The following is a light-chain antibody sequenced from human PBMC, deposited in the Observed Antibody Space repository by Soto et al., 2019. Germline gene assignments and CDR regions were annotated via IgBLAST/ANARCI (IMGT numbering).Light chain of an antibody. CDR1: QSVGSN. CDR2: AAS. CDR3: HQYNYWPPWT. Sequence: EIVMTQSPATLSVSPGERATLSCRASQSVGSNVAWYQHKPGQAPRLLIFAASTRATGIPGRFSGSGSGTEFTLTISSLQSDDFALYYCHQYNYWPPWTFGQGTKVDVK. V-gene: IGKV3-15*01. J-gene: IGKJ1*01.